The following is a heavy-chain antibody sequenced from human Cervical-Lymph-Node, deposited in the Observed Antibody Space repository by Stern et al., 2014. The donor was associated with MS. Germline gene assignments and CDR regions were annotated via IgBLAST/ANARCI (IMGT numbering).Heavy chain of an antibody. CDR1: GFTFSGSA. V-gene: IGHV1-58*01. Sequence: QLLESGPEVKKPGTSVKVSCKASGFTFSGSALHWVRQARGQGLAWVGWIVVGSGTTNYAEELQERVAITRDMSTSTAYMELSSLRSEDTAVYYCAAKRLYDFNGMDVWGQGTTITVSS. CDR2: IVVGSGTT. CDR3: AAKRLYDFNGMDV. J-gene: IGHJ6*02. D-gene: IGHD3-3*01.